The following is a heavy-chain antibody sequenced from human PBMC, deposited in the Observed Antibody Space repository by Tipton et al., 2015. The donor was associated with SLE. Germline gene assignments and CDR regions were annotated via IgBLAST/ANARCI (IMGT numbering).Heavy chain of an antibody. D-gene: IGHD3-10*01. Sequence: TLSLTCTVSGGSMSSDTYYWSWIRQPAGKGLECIGHVSSRGSPTYHPSLKSRVTISVDTSKNQFSLKLNSVTAADTAVYYCARKQWFGELSAFDIWGQGTMVTVSS. J-gene: IGHJ3*02. CDR3: ARKQWFGELSAFDI. CDR2: VSSRGSP. CDR1: GGSMSSDTYY. V-gene: IGHV4-61*09.